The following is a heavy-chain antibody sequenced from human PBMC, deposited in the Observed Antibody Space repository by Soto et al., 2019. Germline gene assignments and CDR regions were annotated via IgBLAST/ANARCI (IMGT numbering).Heavy chain of an antibody. CDR3: AISSSWSTNY. CDR1: GGSFSGYS. CDR2: INHSGST. V-gene: IGHV4-34*01. D-gene: IGHD6-13*01. Sequence: SETLSLTCAVYGGSFSGYSCSWIRQPPGKGLEWIGEINHSGSTNYNPSLKSRVTISVDTSKNQFSLKLSSVTAADTAVYYCAISSSWSTNYWGQGTLVTVSA. J-gene: IGHJ4*02.